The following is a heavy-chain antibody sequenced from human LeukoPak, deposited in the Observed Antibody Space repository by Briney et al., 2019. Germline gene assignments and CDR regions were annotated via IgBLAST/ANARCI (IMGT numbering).Heavy chain of an antibody. J-gene: IGHJ3*02. CDR2: INHSGST. CDR3: ARGRAGYCSSTSCWGRSFDI. D-gene: IGHD2-2*03. CDR1: GGSFSGYY. V-gene: IGHV4-34*01. Sequence: SETLSLTCAVYGGSFSGYYWSWIRQPPGKGLEWIGEINHSGSTNYNPSLKSRVTMSVDTSKNQFSLKLSSVTAADTAVYYCARGRAGYCSSTSCWGRSFDIWGQGTMVTVSS.